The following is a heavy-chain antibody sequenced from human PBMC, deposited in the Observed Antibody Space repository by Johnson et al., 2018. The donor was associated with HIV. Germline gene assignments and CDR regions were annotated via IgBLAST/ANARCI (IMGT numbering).Heavy chain of an antibody. V-gene: IGHV3-9*01. Sequence: VQLVESGGGVVRPGGSLRLSCAAAGFTFDDYAMHWVRQPPGKGLEWVSGISWNSGSIGHADSVKGRFTISRDNAKNSLYLQMNNLRPEDTAVYYCASADVFDIWGQGTVVTVYS. CDR2: ISWNSGSI. J-gene: IGHJ3*02. CDR1: GFTFDDYA. CDR3: ASADVFDI.